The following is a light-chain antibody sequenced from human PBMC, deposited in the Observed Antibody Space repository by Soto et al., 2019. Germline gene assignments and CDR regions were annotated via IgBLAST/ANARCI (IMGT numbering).Light chain of an antibody. Sequence: EIVLTQSPGILSLSPGERATLSCRASQSVSNRYLAWYQQKSGQAPRLLISGASSRATGIPDRFSGSGSGTDFTLTISRLEPEDFAVYYCQQYGSSPPITFGQGTRLEIK. CDR1: QSVSNRY. V-gene: IGKV3-20*01. CDR3: QQYGSSPPIT. CDR2: GAS. J-gene: IGKJ5*01.